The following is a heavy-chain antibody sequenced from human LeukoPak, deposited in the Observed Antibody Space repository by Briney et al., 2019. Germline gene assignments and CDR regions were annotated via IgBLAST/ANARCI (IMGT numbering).Heavy chain of an antibody. D-gene: IGHD1-26*01. CDR1: GFTFTTYS. J-gene: IGHJ4*02. CDR3: ARDFGYSLDY. V-gene: IGHV3-48*01. CDR2: FSSGTI. Sequence: QTGVSLRLSCAASGFTFTTYSMNGVRQAPGQGLEGLSHFSSGTIAYADSVKGRFTISRDIGKNSLYLQMNNLRVEDTAVYYCARDFGYSLDYWGQGTLVTVSS.